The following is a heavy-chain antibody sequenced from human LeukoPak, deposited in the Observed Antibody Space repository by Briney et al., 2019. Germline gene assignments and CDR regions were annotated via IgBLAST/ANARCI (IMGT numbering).Heavy chain of an antibody. D-gene: IGHD6-6*01. CDR1: GGTFSSYA. V-gene: IGHV1-69*13. CDR2: IIPIFGTA. CDR3: VLHASSDVDPFDY. J-gene: IGHJ4*02. Sequence: SVKVSCKSSGGTFSSYAISWVRQAPGQGLEWMGGIIPIFGTANYAQKFQGRVTITADESTSTAYMELSSLRSEDTAVYYCVLHASSDVDPFDYWGQGTLVTVSS.